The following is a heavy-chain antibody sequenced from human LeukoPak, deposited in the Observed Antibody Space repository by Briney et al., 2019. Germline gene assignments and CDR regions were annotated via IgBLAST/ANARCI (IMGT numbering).Heavy chain of an antibody. V-gene: IGHV3-9*01. CDR2: ISWNGGSI. D-gene: IGHD2-15*01. CDR1: GFTFDDYA. CDR3: ARAPMLICSGGSCYSGVFDY. J-gene: IGHJ4*02. Sequence: GGSLRLSCAASGFTFDDYAMHWVRQAPGKGLEWVSGISWNGGSIGYADSVKGRFTISRDNAKNSLYLQMNSLRAEDTALYYCARAPMLICSGGSCYSGVFDYWGQGTLVTVSS.